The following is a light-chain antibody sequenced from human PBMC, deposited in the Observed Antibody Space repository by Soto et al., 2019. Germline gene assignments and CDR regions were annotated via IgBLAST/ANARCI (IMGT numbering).Light chain of an antibody. V-gene: IGLV1-40*01. CDR2: GNS. CDR1: SSNIGAGYD. J-gene: IGLJ1*01. CDR3: QSYDSSLSGYV. Sequence: QSALTQPPSVSGAPGQRGTISSTGSSSNIGAGYDVHWYQQLPGTAPKLLIYGNSNRPSGVPDRFSGSKSGTSASLAITGLQAEDEADYYCQSYDSSLSGYVFGTGTKVTVL.